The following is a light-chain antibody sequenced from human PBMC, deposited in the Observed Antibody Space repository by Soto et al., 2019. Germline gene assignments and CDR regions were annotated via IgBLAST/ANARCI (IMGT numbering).Light chain of an antibody. Sequence: EIVMTQSPATLSVSPGERATLSCRASQSVSNNLVWYQQKPGQAPRLLIYGASTRATGIPARFSGGGSGTEFTLTISSLQSEDFAVYYCQQYNNWPPWTFGQGTKVEIK. CDR3: QQYNNWPPWT. CDR2: GAS. V-gene: IGKV3-15*01. CDR1: QSVSNN. J-gene: IGKJ1*01.